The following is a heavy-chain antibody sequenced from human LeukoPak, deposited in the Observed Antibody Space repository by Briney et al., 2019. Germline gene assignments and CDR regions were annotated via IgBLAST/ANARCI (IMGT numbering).Heavy chain of an antibody. CDR3: ARGSTRIAVAVV. Sequence: GGSLRLSCAASGFTVSSNYISWVRQAPGKGLEGVSVINSGGSKYYADSVKGRFTNSRDNPKNMLYLQMNGLRAEYTAVYYCARGSTRIAVAVVWGQGTLVTVSS. V-gene: IGHV3-66*02. J-gene: IGHJ4*02. D-gene: IGHD6-19*01. CDR2: INSGGSK. CDR1: GFTVSSNY.